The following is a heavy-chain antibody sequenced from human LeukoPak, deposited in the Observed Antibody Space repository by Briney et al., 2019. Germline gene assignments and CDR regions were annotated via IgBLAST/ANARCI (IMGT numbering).Heavy chain of an antibody. J-gene: IGHJ4*02. V-gene: IGHV4-34*01. CDR3: ATQNYYDSSGSTN. CDR2: INHSGST. D-gene: IGHD3-22*01. Sequence: SETLSLTCAVYGGSFSGYYWSWIRQPPGKGLEWIGEINHSGSTNYNPSLKGRVTISVDTSKNQFSLKLSSVTAADTAVYYCATQNYYDSSGSTNWGQGTLVTVSS. CDR1: GGSFSGYY.